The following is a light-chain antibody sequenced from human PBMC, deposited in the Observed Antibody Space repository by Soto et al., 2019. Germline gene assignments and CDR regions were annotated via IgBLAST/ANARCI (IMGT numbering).Light chain of an antibody. CDR2: AAS. CDR1: QSISNY. Sequence: DLQMTQSPSSLSASVGDRVTITCRASQSISNYLNWYQQKPGKAHNLLIYAASSLQSGVPSRFSGSGPGTDFALTISSLQPEDFATYYCQQSYSTPRTFGQGTEVEIK. V-gene: IGKV1-39*01. J-gene: IGKJ1*01. CDR3: QQSYSTPRT.